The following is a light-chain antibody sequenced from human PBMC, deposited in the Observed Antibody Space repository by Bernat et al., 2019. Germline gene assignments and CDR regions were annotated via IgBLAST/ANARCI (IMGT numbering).Light chain of an antibody. CDR1: QSVSSY. CDR2: GAS. Sequence: ESVLTQSPATLSLSPGDRATLSCRASQSVSSYVAWYQQKPGQRPRLLIYGASNRATGIPARFSGSGSGTDFTLTISSLEPEDFAVYYCQQRSESPPGMYTFGQGTKLDIK. V-gene: IGKV3-11*01. CDR3: QQRSESPPGMYT. J-gene: IGKJ2*01.